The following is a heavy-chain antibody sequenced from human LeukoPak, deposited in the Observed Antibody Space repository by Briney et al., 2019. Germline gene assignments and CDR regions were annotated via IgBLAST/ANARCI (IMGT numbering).Heavy chain of an antibody. CDR1: GYTFTNYY. CDR2: INPSGGSSGGST. Sequence: ASVKVSCKASGYTFTNYYLRWVRQAPGQGLEWLGIINPSGGSSGGSTTYAQKFQGRVTMTRDTSTSTVYMELSNLRSEDTAVYYCARGGYIYSSFDNWRQGTLVTVSS. J-gene: IGHJ4*02. D-gene: IGHD5-18*01. V-gene: IGHV1-46*01. CDR3: ARGGYIYSSFDN.